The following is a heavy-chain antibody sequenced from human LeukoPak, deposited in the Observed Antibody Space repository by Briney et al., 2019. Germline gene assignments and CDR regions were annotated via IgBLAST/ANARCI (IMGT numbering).Heavy chain of an antibody. Sequence: ASVKVSCKAPGYTFTNYFMNWVRQAPGQGLEWMGIINPSGGSATYARKFQGRVTMTRDTSTSAVYMELTSLRSEDTAVYYCARDPGGYFYFDYWGQGTLVTVSS. CDR1: GYTFTNYF. CDR2: INPSGGSA. D-gene: IGHD1-26*01. CDR3: ARDPGGYFYFDY. V-gene: IGHV1-46*01. J-gene: IGHJ4*02.